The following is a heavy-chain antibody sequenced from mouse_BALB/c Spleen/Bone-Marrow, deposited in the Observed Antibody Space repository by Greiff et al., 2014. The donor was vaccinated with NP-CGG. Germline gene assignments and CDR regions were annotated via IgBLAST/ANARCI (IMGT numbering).Heavy chain of an antibody. J-gene: IGHJ3*01. CDR3: ARREGNHAAWFAY. D-gene: IGHD2-1*01. Sequence: EVKLMESGPDLVKPSQSLSLTCTVTGYSITSGYSWHWIRQFSGNKQEWMGYIHYSGSTNYNPSLKSRISITRDTSKNQFFPQLNSVTTEDTATYYCARREGNHAAWFAYWGQGTLVTVSA. CDR1: GYSITSGYS. CDR2: IHYSGST. V-gene: IGHV3-1*02.